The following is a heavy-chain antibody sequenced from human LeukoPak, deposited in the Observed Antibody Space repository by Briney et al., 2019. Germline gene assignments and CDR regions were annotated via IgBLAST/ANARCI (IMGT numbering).Heavy chain of an antibody. J-gene: IGHJ5*02. Sequence: ASVKVSCKASGYTFSNFGIAWVRQAPGQGLEWMGWISAYNGDTNYAQKLQGRVTMTTDTSTSTAYMELRSLRSDDTAVHYCASYGGSSWYGSWFDPWGQGTLVTVSS. CDR1: GYTFSNFG. V-gene: IGHV1-18*01. D-gene: IGHD6-13*01. CDR2: ISAYNGDT. CDR3: ASYGGSSWYGSWFDP.